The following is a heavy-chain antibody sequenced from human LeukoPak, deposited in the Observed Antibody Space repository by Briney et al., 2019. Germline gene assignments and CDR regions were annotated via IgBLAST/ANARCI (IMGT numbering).Heavy chain of an antibody. Sequence: ASVKVSCKASGYTFTSYGISWVRQAPGQGLEWMGWISAYNGNTNYAQMLQGRVTMTTDTSTSTAYMELRSLRSDDTAVYYCARDLTAGPRIVGATDYDYWGQGTLVTVSS. CDR2: ISAYNGNT. D-gene: IGHD1-26*01. J-gene: IGHJ4*02. CDR3: ARDLTAGPRIVGATDYDY. V-gene: IGHV1-18*01. CDR1: GYTFTSYG.